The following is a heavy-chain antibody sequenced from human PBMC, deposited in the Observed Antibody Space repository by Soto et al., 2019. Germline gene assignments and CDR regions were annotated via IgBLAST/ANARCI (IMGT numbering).Heavy chain of an antibody. CDR1: GVSLTTSGVG. J-gene: IGHJ4*02. CDR3: WQRILRTVVGFVTTSANYFDF. CDR2: LYWEDDK. Sequence: QITWNESGPTVVKPAETLTLTCTFSGVSLTTSGVGVGLIRQSPGQSPDWLVLLYWEDDKRYSASLKIRLTITKHTSKYRVVLKMTSVYPADTATCFCWQRILRTVVGFVTTSANYFDFWDQGAPGVVSS. D-gene: IGHD3-3*01. V-gene: IGHV2-5*02.